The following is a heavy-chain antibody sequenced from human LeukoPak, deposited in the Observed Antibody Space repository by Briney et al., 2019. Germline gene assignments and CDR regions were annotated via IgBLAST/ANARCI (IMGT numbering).Heavy chain of an antibody. CDR3: ARRRAITMVRGNNWFDP. V-gene: IGHV4-4*02. D-gene: IGHD3-10*01. Sequence: SGTLSLTCAVSGGSISSSNWWSWVRQPPGKGLEWIGEMYHSGSTNYNPSLKSRVTISVDTSKNQFSLKLSSVTAADTAVYYCARRRAITMVRGNNWFDPWGQGTLVTVSS. CDR2: MYHSGST. J-gene: IGHJ5*02. CDR1: GGSISSSNW.